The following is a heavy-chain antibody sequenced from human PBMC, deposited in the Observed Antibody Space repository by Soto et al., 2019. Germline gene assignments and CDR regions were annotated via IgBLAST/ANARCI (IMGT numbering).Heavy chain of an antibody. CDR2: INHSGST. CDR1: GGSFSGYY. V-gene: IGHV4-34*01. J-gene: IGHJ4*02. CDR3: ARGHTAMVILFY. Sequence: SETLSLTCAVYGGSFSGYYWSWIRQPPGKGLEWIGEINHSGSTNYNPSLKSRVTISVDTSKNQFSLKLSSVTAADTAVYYCARGHTAMVILFYWGQGTLVTVS. D-gene: IGHD5-18*01.